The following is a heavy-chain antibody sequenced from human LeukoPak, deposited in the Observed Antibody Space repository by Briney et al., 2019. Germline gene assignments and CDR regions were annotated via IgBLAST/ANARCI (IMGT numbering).Heavy chain of an antibody. CDR1: GFTFST. J-gene: IGHJ5*02. Sequence: GGSLRLSCAASGFTFSTMHWVRQAPGKGLEWVAVISYDGSNKYYADSVKGRFTISRDNAKNSLYLQMNSLRAEDTAVYYCASGGDFDWFPGWFDPWGQGTLVTVSS. D-gene: IGHD3-9*01. V-gene: IGHV3-30-3*01. CDR2: ISYDGSNK. CDR3: ASGGDFDWFPGWFDP.